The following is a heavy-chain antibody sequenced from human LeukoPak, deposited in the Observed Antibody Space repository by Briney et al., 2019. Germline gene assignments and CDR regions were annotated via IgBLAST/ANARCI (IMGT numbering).Heavy chain of an antibody. J-gene: IGHJ6*03. CDR2: IYYSGST. V-gene: IGHV4-59*01. Sequence: PSETLSLTCTVSGGSISSYYWSWIRQPPGKGLEWIGYIYYSGSTNYNPSLKSRVTMSVDTSKNQFSLKLSSVTAADTAVYYCARALSDFWSGSYYYYYMDVWGKGTTVTVSS. CDR1: GGSISSYY. CDR3: ARALSDFWSGSYYYYYMDV. D-gene: IGHD3-3*01.